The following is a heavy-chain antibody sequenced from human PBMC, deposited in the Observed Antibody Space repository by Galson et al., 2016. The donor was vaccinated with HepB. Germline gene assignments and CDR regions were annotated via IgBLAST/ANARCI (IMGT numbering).Heavy chain of an antibody. Sequence: SLRLSCAASGFTFSDYYMSWIRQAPGKGLEWVSGISGSGGITYYADSVKGRFTISRDNSKNTLYLQMNSLRDEDTAVYYCAKDEIGDFPDYFDYWGQGTLVTVSS. CDR2: ISGSGGIT. CDR3: AKDEIGDFPDYFDY. V-gene: IGHV3-23*01. CDR1: GFTFSDYY. J-gene: IGHJ4*02. D-gene: IGHD2/OR15-2a*01.